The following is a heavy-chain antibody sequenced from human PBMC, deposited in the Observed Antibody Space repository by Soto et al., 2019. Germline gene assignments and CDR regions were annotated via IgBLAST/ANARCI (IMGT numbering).Heavy chain of an antibody. CDR3: AKMVHGGYVSYFDS. Sequence: GGSLRLSCEASGFTFTSYAMSWVRQAPGKRLEWVSATSGSGDTTYYADSVKGRFTISRDNSEKRLYLQMNSLRAEDTAVYYCAKMVHGGYVSYFDSWGQGTLVTVSS. CDR1: GFTFTSYA. D-gene: IGHD5-12*01. CDR2: TSGSGDTT. V-gene: IGHV3-23*01. J-gene: IGHJ4*02.